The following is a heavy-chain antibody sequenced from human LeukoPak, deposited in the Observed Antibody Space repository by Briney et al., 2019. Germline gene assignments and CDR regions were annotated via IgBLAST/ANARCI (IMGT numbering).Heavy chain of an antibody. Sequence: SVKVSCKASGYTFTNYAMNWVRQAPGQGLEWVGWINTNTGNPTYAQGFTGRFVFSLDTSVSTAYLQISSLKAEDTAVYYCARVGYCTNGVCYRWFDPWGQGTLVTVSS. D-gene: IGHD2-8*01. V-gene: IGHV7-4-1*02. J-gene: IGHJ5*02. CDR3: ARVGYCTNGVCYRWFDP. CDR2: INTNTGNP. CDR1: GYTFTNYA.